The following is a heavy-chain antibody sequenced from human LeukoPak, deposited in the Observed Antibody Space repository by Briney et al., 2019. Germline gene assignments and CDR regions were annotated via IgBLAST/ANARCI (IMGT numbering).Heavy chain of an antibody. CDR1: GYTFTSYY. D-gene: IGHD3-3*01. V-gene: IGHV1-46*01. Sequence: ASVKVSCKASGYTFTSYYMHWVRQAPGQGLEWMGIINPSGGSTSYAQKFQGRVTMTRDTSTSTVYMELSSLRSEDTAVYYCAREKDYDFWSALGYYYYGMDVWGQGTTVTVSS. CDR3: AREKDYDFWSALGYYYYGMDV. J-gene: IGHJ6*02. CDR2: INPSGGST.